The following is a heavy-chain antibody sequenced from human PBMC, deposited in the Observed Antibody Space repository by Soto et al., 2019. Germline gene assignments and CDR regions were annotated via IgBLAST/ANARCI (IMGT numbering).Heavy chain of an antibody. CDR2: IYYSGST. CDR1: GGSISSGGYY. V-gene: IGHV4-31*03. Sequence: SETLSLTCTVSGGSISSGGYYWSWIRQHPGKGLEWIGYIYYSGSTYYNPSLKSRVTISVDTSKNQFSLKLSSVTAADTAVYYCARTVTDILTVFDYWGQGTLVTVSS. CDR3: ARTVTDILTVFDY. J-gene: IGHJ4*02. D-gene: IGHD3-9*01.